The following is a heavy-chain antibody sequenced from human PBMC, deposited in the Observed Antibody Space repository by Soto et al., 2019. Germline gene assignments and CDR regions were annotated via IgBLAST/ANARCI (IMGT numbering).Heavy chain of an antibody. CDR3: ARDRGGLFGNSIDY. V-gene: IGHV4-31*03. J-gene: IGHJ4*02. D-gene: IGHD3-3*01. CDR2: IYYSGST. CDR1: GGSISSGGYY. Sequence: PSETLSLTCTVTGGSISSGGYYWSWIRQHPGKGLEWIGYIYYSGSTYYNPSLKSRVTISVDTSKNQFFLKLSSVTAADTAVYYCARDRGGLFGNSIDYWGQGTLVTVSS.